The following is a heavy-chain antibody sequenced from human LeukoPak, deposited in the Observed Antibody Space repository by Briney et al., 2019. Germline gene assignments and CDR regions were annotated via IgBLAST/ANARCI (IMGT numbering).Heavy chain of an antibody. CDR1: GFIFSSYA. D-gene: IGHD3-16*01. CDR2: IGSSGGST. J-gene: IGHJ6*02. CDR3: AKLGAYYSMDV. V-gene: IGHV3-23*01. Sequence: WGSLRLSCAASGFIFSSYAMSWVRQAPGKGLEWVSTIGSSGGSTYYADSVKGRFTISRDNSKNTLYLQMSTLRAEDTAVYYCAKLGAYYSMDVWGQGTTVTVSS.